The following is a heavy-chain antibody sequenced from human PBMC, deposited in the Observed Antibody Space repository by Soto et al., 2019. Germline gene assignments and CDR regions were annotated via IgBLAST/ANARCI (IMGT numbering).Heavy chain of an antibody. J-gene: IGHJ6*02. V-gene: IGHV3-23*01. CDR1: GITFSSYA. CDR2: ISGSGGST. CDR3: ATWYSSSWYKRSRGMYV. Sequence: QRLSCAASGITFSSYAMSGVRQAPGKGLEWVSAISGSGGSTYYADSVKGRFTISRDNSKNTLYLQMNSLRAEDTAVYYCATWYSSSWYKRSRGMYVWGQGTTVTVSS. D-gene: IGHD6-13*01.